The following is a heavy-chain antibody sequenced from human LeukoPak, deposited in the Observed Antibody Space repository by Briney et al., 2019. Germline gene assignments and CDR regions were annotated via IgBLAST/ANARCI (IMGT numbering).Heavy chain of an antibody. CDR3: ARGTVGSRGFDY. V-gene: IGHV4-61*02. CDR2: IYTSGST. CDR1: GGSIRSGSYY. Sequence: SQTLSLTCTVSGGSIRSGSYYWSWFPQPDGKGLEWIGRIYTSGSTNYNPSLKSRVTISVDTSKNQFSLKLSSVTAADTAVYYCARGTVGSRGFDYWGQGTLVTVSS. J-gene: IGHJ4*02. D-gene: IGHD1-26*01.